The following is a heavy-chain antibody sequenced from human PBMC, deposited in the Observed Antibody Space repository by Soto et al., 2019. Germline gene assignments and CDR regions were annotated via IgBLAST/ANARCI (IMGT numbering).Heavy chain of an antibody. V-gene: IGHV3-30-3*01. D-gene: IGHD6-13*01. CDR1: GFTFSSYA. CDR2: ISYDGNNK. Sequence: GGSLRLSCAASGFTFSSYAMYWVRQAPGKGLEWVAVISYDGNNKYYADSVKGRFTISRDNSKNTLYLQMNSLRAEDTAVYYCARQGLAAAGPYYYYYGMDVWGQGTTVTVSS. CDR3: ARQGLAAAGPYYYYYGMDV. J-gene: IGHJ6*02.